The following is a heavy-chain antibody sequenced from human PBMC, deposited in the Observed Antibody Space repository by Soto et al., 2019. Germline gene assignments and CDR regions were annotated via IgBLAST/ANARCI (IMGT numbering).Heavy chain of an antibody. Sequence: QVQLVQSGAEVKKPGSSVKVSCKTSGDIFSGYSISWVRQAPGQGLEWMGGIIPIFGTTNYAQRFHGRVTITADKSTSTVDMELYSLKSEDTAVYYCATDLGSGYDPGDYWGQGTLVTVSS. V-gene: IGHV1-69*14. CDR3: ATDLGSGYDPGDY. D-gene: IGHD5-12*01. J-gene: IGHJ4*02. CDR2: IIPIFGTT. CDR1: GDIFSGYS.